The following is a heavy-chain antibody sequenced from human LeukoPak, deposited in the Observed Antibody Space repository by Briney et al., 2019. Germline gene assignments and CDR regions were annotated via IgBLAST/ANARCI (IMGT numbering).Heavy chain of an antibody. Sequence: GGSLRLSCAASGFTFTNYWMSWVRQAPGKGLELVANIKQDRSEKYYVDSVKGRFTISRDNAKNSLYLQMNSPRAEDTAVYYCARLREIPVFGVVTKSTSYFDYWGQGTLVTVSS. CDR2: IKQDRSEK. CDR1: GFTFTNYW. J-gene: IGHJ4*02. D-gene: IGHD3-3*01. V-gene: IGHV3-7*01. CDR3: ARLREIPVFGVVTKSTSYFDY.